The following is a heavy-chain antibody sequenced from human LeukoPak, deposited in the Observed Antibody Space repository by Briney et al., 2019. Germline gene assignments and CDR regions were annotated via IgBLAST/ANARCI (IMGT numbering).Heavy chain of an antibody. CDR1: GGSISSYY. J-gene: IGHJ6*03. Sequence: PSETLSLTCTVSGGSISSYYWSWIRQPPGKGLEWIGYIYYSGSTNYNPSLKSRVTISVDTSKNQFSLKLSSVTSADPAVYYCARDEGITPYYYMDVWGKGTTVTVSS. CDR2: IYYSGST. CDR3: ARDEGITPYYYMDV. V-gene: IGHV4-59*01. D-gene: IGHD3-10*01.